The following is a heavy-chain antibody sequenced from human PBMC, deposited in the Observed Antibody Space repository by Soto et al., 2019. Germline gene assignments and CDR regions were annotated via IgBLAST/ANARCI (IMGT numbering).Heavy chain of an antibody. CDR2: ISPYSGYT. J-gene: IGHJ4*02. V-gene: IGHV1-18*01. D-gene: IGHD2-8*01. CDR3: AREASVLIPSAQPSRFDS. CDR1: GYSFMKYG. Sequence: ASVKVSCKGFGYSFMKYGINWVRQAPGQGLEWVGWISPYSGYTHSAQKFHGRLTLTTDTAASTAYMELRILRSADTALYYCAREASVLIPSAQPSRFDSWGQGTLVTVSS.